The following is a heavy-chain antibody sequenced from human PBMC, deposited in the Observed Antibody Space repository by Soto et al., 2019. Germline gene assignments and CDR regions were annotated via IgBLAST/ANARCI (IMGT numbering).Heavy chain of an antibody. V-gene: IGHV1-3*01. CDR2: INAGNGNT. CDR3: ARGGSLYWYFDL. CDR1: GYTFTNYA. J-gene: IGHJ2*01. D-gene: IGHD1-26*01. Sequence: QVQLVQSGAEVKKPGASVKVSCKASGYTFTNYAMHWVRQAPGKRLEWMGWINAGNGNTKYSQKFQGRVTITRDTSASTAYMELSSLRFEDTAVYYCARGGSLYWYFDLWGRGTLVTVSS.